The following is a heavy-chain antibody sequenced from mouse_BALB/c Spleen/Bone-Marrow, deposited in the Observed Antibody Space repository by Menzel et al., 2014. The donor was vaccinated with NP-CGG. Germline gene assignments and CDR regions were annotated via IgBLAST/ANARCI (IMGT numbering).Heavy chain of an antibody. Sequence: VQLKESGGGLVQPGGSLKLSCTASGFTFSSYSVSWVRQTPEKRLEWVAYISNGGGSTYYPDAVKGRFTISRDNAKNSLYLQMSSLKSEDTAMYYCTRHGEVRRFYYALDYWGQGTSVTVSS. CDR1: GFTFSSYS. J-gene: IGHJ4*01. CDR3: TRHGEVRRFYYALDY. D-gene: IGHD2-14*01. V-gene: IGHV5-12-2*01. CDR2: ISNGGGST.